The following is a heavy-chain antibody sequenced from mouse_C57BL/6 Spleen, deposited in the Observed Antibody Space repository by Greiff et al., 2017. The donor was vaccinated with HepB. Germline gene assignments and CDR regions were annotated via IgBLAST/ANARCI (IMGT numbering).Heavy chain of an antibody. CDR2: ISSGSSTI. Sequence: EVKLVESGGGLVKPGGSLKLSCAASGFTFSDYGMHWVRQAPEKGLEWVAYISSGSSTIYYADTVKGRFTISRDNAKNTLFLQMTSLRSEDTAMYYCARGGFYYGSKNAMDYWGQGTSVTVSS. CDR1: GFTFSDYG. D-gene: IGHD1-1*01. CDR3: ARGGFYYGSKNAMDY. V-gene: IGHV5-17*01. J-gene: IGHJ4*01.